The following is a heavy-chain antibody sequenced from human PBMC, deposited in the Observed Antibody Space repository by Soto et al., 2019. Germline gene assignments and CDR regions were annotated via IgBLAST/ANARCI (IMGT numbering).Heavy chain of an antibody. V-gene: IGHV3-30*04. Sequence: QVQLVESGGGVVQPGRSLRLSCAASGFTFSSYPMHWVRQAPGKGLEWVAVISYDGSNKYYADSVKGRFTISRDNSKNTLYLQMNSLRADDTAVYYCARDEGGDVLFVYAIGDYWGQGTLVTVSS. J-gene: IGHJ4*02. CDR2: ISYDGSNK. CDR3: ARDEGGDVLFVYAIGDY. D-gene: IGHD2-8*01. CDR1: GFTFSSYP.